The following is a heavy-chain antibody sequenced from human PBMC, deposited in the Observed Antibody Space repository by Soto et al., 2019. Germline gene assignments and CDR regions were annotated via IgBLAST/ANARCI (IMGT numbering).Heavy chain of an antibody. D-gene: IGHD1-26*01. CDR2: INAGNGNT. Sequence: ASVKVSCKASGYTFTSYAMHWVRQAPGQRLEWMGWINAGNGNTKYSQKFQGRVTITRDTSASTAYMELSSLRSEDTAVYYCARVVMGFMGSGSGSAFDIWGRGTMVTVSS. J-gene: IGHJ3*02. CDR1: GYTFTSYA. CDR3: ARVVMGFMGSGSGSAFDI. V-gene: IGHV1-3*01.